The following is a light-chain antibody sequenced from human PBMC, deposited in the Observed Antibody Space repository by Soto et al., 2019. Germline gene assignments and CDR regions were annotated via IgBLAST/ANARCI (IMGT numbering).Light chain of an antibody. J-gene: IGKJ4*01. Sequence: DIQMTQSPSTLSASVGDRVTITCRASQSISSWLAWYQQKPEKAPKLLIYDASSLESGVPSRYSGSGSGTKFTLTISSLQPDDFATYYCQQYNSYSPFTFGGGTKVDIK. CDR3: QQYNSYSPFT. V-gene: IGKV1-5*01. CDR1: QSISSW. CDR2: DAS.